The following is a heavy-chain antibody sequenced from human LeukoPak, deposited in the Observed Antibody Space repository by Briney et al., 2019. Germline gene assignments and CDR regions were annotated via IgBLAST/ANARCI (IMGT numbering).Heavy chain of an antibody. CDR1: GFTFSSYA. V-gene: IGHV3-30*04. CDR2: ISYDGSNK. Sequence: GSLRLSCAASGFTFSSYAMHWVRQAPGKGLEWVAVISYDGSNKYYADSVKGRFTISRDNSKNTLYLQMNSLRAEDTAVYYCARAVYYYYYMDVWGKGTTVTVSS. J-gene: IGHJ6*03. CDR3: ARAVYYYYYMDV.